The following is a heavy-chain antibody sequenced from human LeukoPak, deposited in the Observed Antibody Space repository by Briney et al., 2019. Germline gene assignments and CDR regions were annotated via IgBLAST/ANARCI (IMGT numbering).Heavy chain of an antibody. Sequence: SETLSLTCTVSGASISSSPYYWGWIRQSPGKGLEWIGSISYSGTTYYNPSLRSRVTISVDTSMNHFSLKLSSVTAADTAVYYCARAAYITMVRGVSWFDPWGQGTLVTVSS. D-gene: IGHD3-10*01. V-gene: IGHV4-39*01. CDR1: GASISSSPYY. CDR3: ARAAYITMVRGVSWFDP. CDR2: ISYSGTT. J-gene: IGHJ5*02.